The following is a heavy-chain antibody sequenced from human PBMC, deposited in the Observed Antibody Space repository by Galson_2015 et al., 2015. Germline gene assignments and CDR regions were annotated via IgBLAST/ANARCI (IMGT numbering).Heavy chain of an antibody. V-gene: IGHV3-74*01. D-gene: IGHD3-16*02. CDR1: GFTFSSYW. CDR2: INSDGSST. CDR3: ARGGSMITFGGVIVQASSDTNPDY. Sequence: SLRLSCAASGFTFSSYWMHWVRQAPGKGLVWVSRINSDGSSTSYADSVKGRFTISRDNAKNTLYLQMNSLRAEDTAVYYCARGGSMITFGGVIVQASSDTNPDYWGQGTLVTVSS. J-gene: IGHJ4*02.